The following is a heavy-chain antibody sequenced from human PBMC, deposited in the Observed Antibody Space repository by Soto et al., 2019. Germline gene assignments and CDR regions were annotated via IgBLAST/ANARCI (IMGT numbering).Heavy chain of an antibody. D-gene: IGHD3-22*01. CDR2: IYYSGST. V-gene: IGHV4-31*03. J-gene: IGHJ4*02. Sequence: PSETLSLTCTVSGGSISSGGYYWSWIRQHPGKGLEWIGYIYYSGSTYYNPSLKSRVTISVDTSKNQFSLKLSSVTAADTAVYYCARMYYYDSSGHFDYWGQGTLVTVSS. CDR1: GGSISSGGYY. CDR3: ARMYYYDSSGHFDY.